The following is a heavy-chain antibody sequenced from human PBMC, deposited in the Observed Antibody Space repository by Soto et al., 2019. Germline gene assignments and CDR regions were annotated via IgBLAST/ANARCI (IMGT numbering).Heavy chain of an antibody. D-gene: IGHD2-15*01. CDR3: AREGGYCSGGSCYHGVDV. J-gene: IGHJ6*02. Sequence: ASVKVSCKTSGYTFTGYYMHWVRQAPGQGLEWMGWINPNSGGSNYAQKFQGRVSMTRDTSISTAYMELSRLRSGDTAVYYCAREGGYCSGGSCYHGVDVWGQGTTVTVSS. V-gene: IGHV1-2*02. CDR1: GYTFTGYY. CDR2: INPNSGGS.